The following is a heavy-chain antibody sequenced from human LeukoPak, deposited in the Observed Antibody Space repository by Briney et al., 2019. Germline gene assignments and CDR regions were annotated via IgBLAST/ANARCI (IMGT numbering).Heavy chain of an antibody. V-gene: IGHV3-73*01. J-gene: IGHJ4*02. CDR3: ASTVDGYTYFHY. Sequence: GSLKPSCAASGLTFSGSAVHWVRQASGKGLEWVGRIRTKADSYATAYAASVKGRFTISRDDSKDTAYLQMNSLKTEDTAVYYCASTVDGYTYFHYWGQGTPVTVSS. CDR2: IRTKADSYAT. CDR1: GLTFSGSA. D-gene: IGHD5-24*01.